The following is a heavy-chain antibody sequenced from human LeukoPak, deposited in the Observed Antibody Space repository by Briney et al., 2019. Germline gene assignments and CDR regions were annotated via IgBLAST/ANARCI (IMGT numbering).Heavy chain of an antibody. CDR2: ISSSSSYI. CDR3: ARDSRYDFWSGGGNWFDP. V-gene: IGHV3-21*01. D-gene: IGHD3-3*01. CDR1: GFTFSSYA. Sequence: GGSLRLSCAASGFTFSSYAMHWVRQAPGKGLEWVSSISSSSSYIYYADSVKGRFTISRDNAKNSLYLQMNSLRAEDTAVYYCARDSRYDFWSGGGNWFDPWGQGTLVTVSS. J-gene: IGHJ5*02.